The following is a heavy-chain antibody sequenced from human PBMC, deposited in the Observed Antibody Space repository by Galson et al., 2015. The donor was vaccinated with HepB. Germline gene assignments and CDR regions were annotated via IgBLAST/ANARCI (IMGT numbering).Heavy chain of an antibody. V-gene: IGHV1-69*13. J-gene: IGHJ3*02. Sequence: SVKVSCKASGGTFNNFAISWVRQAPGQGLEWMGGVIPIFGTSNYAQKFHDRVTITADESTTTACMELSSLRFEDAAPYYCATDTGTTTRGPPAFDIWGQGTMVTVSS. CDR1: GGTFNNFA. CDR2: VIPIFGTS. CDR3: ATDTGTTTRGPPAFDI. D-gene: IGHD1-1*01.